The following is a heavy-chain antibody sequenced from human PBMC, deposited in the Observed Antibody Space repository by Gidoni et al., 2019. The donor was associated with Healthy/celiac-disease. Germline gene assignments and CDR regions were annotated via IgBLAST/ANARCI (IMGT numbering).Heavy chain of an antibody. CDR3: AKRDDSSGYGLFDY. D-gene: IGHD3-22*01. Sequence: EVQLLEAGGGVVQPVGSLRLSCAAAGFTVSSYAMSWVRQAPGKGLEWVAVISGSGGSTYYADSVKGRFTISRDNSKNTLYLQMNSLRAEDTAVYYCAKRDDSSGYGLFDYWGQGTLVTVSS. CDR2: ISGSGGST. V-gene: IGHV3-23*01. J-gene: IGHJ4*02. CDR1: GFTVSSYA.